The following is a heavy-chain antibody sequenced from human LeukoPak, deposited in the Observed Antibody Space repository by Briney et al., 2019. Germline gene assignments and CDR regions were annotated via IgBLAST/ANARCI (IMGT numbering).Heavy chain of an antibody. D-gene: IGHD5-24*01. J-gene: IGHJ3*02. CDR2: IIPIFGTA. Sequence: SVKVSCKASGYTFTSYYMHWVRQAPGQGLEWMGGIIPIFGTANYAQKFQGRVTITADKSTSTAYMELSSLRSEDTAVYYCARGEDGYNWDAFDIWGQGTMVTVSS. CDR1: GYTFTSYY. CDR3: ARGEDGYNWDAFDI. V-gene: IGHV1-69*06.